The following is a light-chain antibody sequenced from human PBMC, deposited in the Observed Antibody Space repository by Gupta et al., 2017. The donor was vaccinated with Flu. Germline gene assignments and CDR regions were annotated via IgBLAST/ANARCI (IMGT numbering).Light chain of an antibody. CDR2: EVS. CDR1: SSDVGGYNY. J-gene: IGLJ2*01. CDR3: SSDTSSSASVV. V-gene: IGLV2-14*01. Sequence: QSALTQPASVSGSPGQSITISCTGTSSDVGGYNYVSWYQQPPGKAPKLMIYEVSNRPSGVADRFSGSKSGNTASLTIAGLQAEDEADYYCSSDTSSSASVVFGGGTKLTVL.